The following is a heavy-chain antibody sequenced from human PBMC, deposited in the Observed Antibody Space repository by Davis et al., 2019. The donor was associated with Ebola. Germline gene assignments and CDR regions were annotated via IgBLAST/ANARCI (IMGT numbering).Heavy chain of an antibody. CDR2: IYWNDDK. J-gene: IGHJ3*02. CDR3: AHAFYDSSGYYVITDAFDI. V-gene: IGHV2-5*01. CDR1: GFSLSTSGVG. Sequence: SGPTLVKPTQTLTLTCTFSGFSLSTSGVGVGWIRQPPGKALEWLALIYWNDDKRYSPSLKSRLTITKDTSKNQVVLTMTNMDPVDTATYYCAHAFYDSSGYYVITDAFDIWGQGTMVTVSS. D-gene: IGHD3-22*01.